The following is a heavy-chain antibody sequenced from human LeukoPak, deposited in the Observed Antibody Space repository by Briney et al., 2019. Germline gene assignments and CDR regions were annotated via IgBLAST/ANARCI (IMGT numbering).Heavy chain of an antibody. V-gene: IGHV3-33*01. J-gene: IGHJ4*02. D-gene: IGHD6-6*01. CDR1: GFTFSSYG. CDR3: ARTLVGYSSSSPFDY. Sequence: GGSLRLSCAASGFTFSSYGMHWVRQAPGKGLEWVAVIRYDGSNKYYADSVKGRFTISRDNSKNTLYLQMNSLRAEDTAVYYCARTLVGYSSSSPFDYWGQGTLVTVSS. CDR2: IRYDGSNK.